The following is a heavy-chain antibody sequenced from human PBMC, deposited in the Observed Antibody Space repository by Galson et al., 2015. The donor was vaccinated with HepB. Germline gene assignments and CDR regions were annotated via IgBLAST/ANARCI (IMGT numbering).Heavy chain of an antibody. CDR3: ARDRNDITIFWYSGMDV. CDR1: GFTFSSYG. V-gene: IGHV3-33*01. J-gene: IGHJ6*02. Sequence: SLRLSCAASGFTFSSYGMHWVRQAPGKGLEWVAVIWYDGSNKYYADSVKGRFTISRDNSKNTLYLQMNSLRAEDTAVYYCARDRNDITIFWYSGMDVWGQGTTVTVSS. D-gene: IGHD3-9*01. CDR2: IWYDGSNK.